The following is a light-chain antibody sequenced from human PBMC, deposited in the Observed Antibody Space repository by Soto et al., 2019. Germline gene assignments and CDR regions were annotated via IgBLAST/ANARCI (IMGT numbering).Light chain of an antibody. J-gene: IGKJ5*01. CDR2: GAS. Sequence: DIVLTQSPVNMTLSPGERAILSCRASQTVNNNYLAWCQQKPGQAPRLLIYGASRRATGIPDRFSGSASGTDFTLSIIGLEPENFAVYSCALYSDLATSFGAGTRLEIK. V-gene: IGKV3-20*01. CDR1: QTVNNNY. CDR3: ALYSDLATS.